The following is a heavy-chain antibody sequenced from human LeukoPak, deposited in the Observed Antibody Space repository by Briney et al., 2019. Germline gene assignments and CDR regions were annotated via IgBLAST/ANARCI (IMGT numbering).Heavy chain of an antibody. CDR2: IYYSGST. Sequence: SETLSLTCTVSGGSISSYYWSWIRQPPGKGLEWIGYIYYSGSTNYNPSLKSRVTISVDTSKNQFSLKLSSVTAADTAVYYCARVITMVRGVVDFDYWGQGTLVTVSS. CDR1: GGSISSYY. V-gene: IGHV4-59*01. J-gene: IGHJ4*02. D-gene: IGHD3-10*01. CDR3: ARVITMVRGVVDFDY.